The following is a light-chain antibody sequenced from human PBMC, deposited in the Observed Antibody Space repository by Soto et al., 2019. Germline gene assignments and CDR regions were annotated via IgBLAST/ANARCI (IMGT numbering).Light chain of an antibody. CDR2: EVV. CDR1: TSDIGNNEY. J-gene: IGLJ3*02. Sequence: QSALTQPASVYGSPGQSITISCTGTTSDIGNNEYVSWYQQHPGKAPQLIIYEVVHRPSGVSNRFSVSKSGNTASLTISGLQAEDEADYFCSSYTPTTWVFGGGTKVTVL. V-gene: IGLV2-14*01. CDR3: SSYTPTTWV.